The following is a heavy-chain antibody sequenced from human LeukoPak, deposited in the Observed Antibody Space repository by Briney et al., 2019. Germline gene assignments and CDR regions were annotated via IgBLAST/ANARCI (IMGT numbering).Heavy chain of an antibody. CDR3: AREDRERRPYYYDSSGVRENWFDP. CDR2: VNHSGST. Sequence: PSETLSLTCAVYGGSFSGYYWSWIRQPPGKGQEWIGEVNHSGSTNYNPSLKSRVTISVDTSKNQFSLKLSSVTAADTAVYYCAREDRERRPYYYDSSGVRENWFDPWGQGTLVTVSS. V-gene: IGHV4-34*01. D-gene: IGHD3-22*01. CDR1: GGSFSGYY. J-gene: IGHJ5*02.